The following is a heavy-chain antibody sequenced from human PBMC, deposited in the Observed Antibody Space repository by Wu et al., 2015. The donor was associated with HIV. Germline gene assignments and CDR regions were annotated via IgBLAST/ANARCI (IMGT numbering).Heavy chain of an antibody. J-gene: IGHJ4*02. D-gene: IGHD6-19*01. CDR1: GYTFTSYD. CDR2: MNPKSYNT. Sequence: QVQLVQSGAEVKKPGASVKVSCKTSGYTFTSYDINWVRQATGQGLEWMGWMNPKSYNTGYAQKFQGRLTMTRDTSISTAYMELSSLRSDDTAVYYCARQRAYSTGWYVYDYWGQGTLVTVSS. V-gene: IGHV1-8*01. CDR3: ARQRAYSTGWYVYDY.